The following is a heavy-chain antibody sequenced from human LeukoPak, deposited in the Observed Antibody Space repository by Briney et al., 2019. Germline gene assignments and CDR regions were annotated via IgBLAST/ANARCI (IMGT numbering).Heavy chain of an antibody. V-gene: IGHV1-46*01. CDR2: INPSGGST. CDR1: GYTFTSYY. J-gene: IGHJ4*02. D-gene: IGHD3-22*01. Sequence: ASVKVSCKASGYTFTSYYMHWVRQAPGQGLEWMGIINPSGGSTSYAQKFQGRVTMTRDTSTSTVYMELSSLRSEDTAVYYCARDTTPHGYSEYYFDYWGQGTLATVSS. CDR3: ARDTTPHGYSEYYFDY.